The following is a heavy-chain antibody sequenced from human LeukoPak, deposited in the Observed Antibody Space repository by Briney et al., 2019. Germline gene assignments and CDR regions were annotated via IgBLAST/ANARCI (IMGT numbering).Heavy chain of an antibody. CDR2: ISAYNGNT. J-gene: IGHJ6*02. D-gene: IGHD2-2*01. CDR3: ARGPQGYCSGTSCRYWARGDYYYGMDV. CDR1: GYTFTSYG. Sequence: ASVKVSCKASGYTFTSYGISWVRQAPGQGLEWMGWISAYNGNTNYAQKLQGRVTMTTDTSTSTAYMELRSLRSDDTAVYYCARGPQGYCSGTSCRYWARGDYYYGMDVWGQGTTVTLSS. V-gene: IGHV1-18*01.